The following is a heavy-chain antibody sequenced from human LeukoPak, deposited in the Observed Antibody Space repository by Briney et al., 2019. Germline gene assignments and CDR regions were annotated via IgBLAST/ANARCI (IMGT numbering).Heavy chain of an antibody. D-gene: IGHD7-27*01. J-gene: IGHJ4*02. Sequence: GGSLRLSCAASGFTFSSYAMNWVRQAPGKGLEWVSAISGSGGSTYYADSVKGRFTISRDNSTNTLYLQMNSLRAEDTAVYYCARRSWGSTFDYWGQGTLVTVSS. CDR1: GFTFSSYA. CDR3: ARRSWGSTFDY. V-gene: IGHV3-23*01. CDR2: ISGSGGST.